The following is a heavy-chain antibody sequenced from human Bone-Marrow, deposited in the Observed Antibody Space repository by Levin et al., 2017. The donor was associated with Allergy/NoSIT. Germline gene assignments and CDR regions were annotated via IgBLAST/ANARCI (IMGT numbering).Heavy chain of an antibody. D-gene: IGHD3-10*01. V-gene: IGHV3-9*01. J-gene: IGHJ3*02. CDR2: ISWNSGSI. Sequence: SLKISCAASGFTFDDYAMHWVRQAPGKGLEWVSGISWNSGSIGYADSVKGRFTISRDNAKNSLYLQMNSLRAEDTALYYCAKELLGGITMAFDIWGQGTMVTVSS. CDR3: AKELLGGITMAFDI. CDR1: GFTFDDYA.